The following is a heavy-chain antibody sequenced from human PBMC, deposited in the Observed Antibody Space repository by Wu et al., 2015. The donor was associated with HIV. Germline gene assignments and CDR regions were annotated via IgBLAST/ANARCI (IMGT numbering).Heavy chain of an antibody. D-gene: IGHD6-13*01. V-gene: IGHV1-46*03. CDR1: GYAFTTYY. CDR3: NRGMQQWVNDAFDI. J-gene: IGHJ3*02. Sequence: QVQLVQSGAEVKKPGASVNISCEASGYAFTTYYIHWVRQAPGQGLEWMGLINPGIGTTYYAEKFQGRVTMTRDTSTSTVNMQLGTLTSEDTAVYYCNRGMQQWVNDAFDIWGQGTMVTVSS. CDR2: INPGIGTT.